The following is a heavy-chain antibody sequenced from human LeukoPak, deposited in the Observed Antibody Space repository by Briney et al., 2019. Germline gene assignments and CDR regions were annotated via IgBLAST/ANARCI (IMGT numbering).Heavy chain of an antibody. D-gene: IGHD3-3*01. J-gene: IGHJ4*02. Sequence: KPGGSLRLSCAASGFTFSSYSMHWVRQAPGKGLEWVSSISSSSSYIYYADSVKGRFTISRDNAKNSLYLQMNSLRAEDTAVYYCAREYYDFWSGYPMNYWGQGTLVTVSS. CDR3: AREYYDFWSGYPMNY. V-gene: IGHV3-21*01. CDR1: GFTFSSYS. CDR2: ISSSSSYI.